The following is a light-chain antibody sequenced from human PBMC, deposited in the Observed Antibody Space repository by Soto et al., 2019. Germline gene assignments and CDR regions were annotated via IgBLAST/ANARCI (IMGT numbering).Light chain of an antibody. CDR1: SGHSIFA. CDR3: QTWAPGIRV. J-gene: IGLJ3*02. V-gene: IGLV4-69*01. CDR2: VNGDGSH. Sequence: QSVLTQSPSASASLGASVKLTCTLSSGHSIFAIAWHQQQPEKGPRYLMKVNGDGSHNKGDGIPDRFSGSSSGAERYLTIYSLQSEDEADYYCQTWAPGIRVFGGGTKLTVL.